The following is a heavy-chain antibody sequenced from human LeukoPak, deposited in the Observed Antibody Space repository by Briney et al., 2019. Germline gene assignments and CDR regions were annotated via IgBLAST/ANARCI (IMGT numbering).Heavy chain of an antibody. CDR1: GFTFSSYS. J-gene: IGHJ4*02. CDR2: ISTTSNYI. D-gene: IGHD3-10*01. V-gene: IGHV3-21*01. CDR3: ARGFFYGSGSYYNHLDY. Sequence: EGSLRLSCAASGFTFSSYSMNWVRQAPGRGLQWVSSISTTSNYIFYADSLKGRFTISRDNTKNSLYLQMNSLRAEDTAVYYCARGFFYGSGSYYNHLDYWGQGALVTVSS.